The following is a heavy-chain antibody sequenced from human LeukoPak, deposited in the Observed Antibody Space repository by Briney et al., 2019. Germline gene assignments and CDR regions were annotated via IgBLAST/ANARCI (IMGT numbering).Heavy chain of an antibody. CDR1: GFTVSSNY. Sequence: GGSLRLSCAASGFTVSSNYMSWVRQAPGKGLEWVSVMYSGGSTYYADSVKGRFTISRDNSKNTLYLQMNSLRAKATAVYYCAKGRRGYSYFFDYWGQGTLVTVST. J-gene: IGHJ4*02. V-gene: IGHV3-66*02. CDR2: MYSGGST. CDR3: AKGRRGYSYFFDY. D-gene: IGHD5-18*01.